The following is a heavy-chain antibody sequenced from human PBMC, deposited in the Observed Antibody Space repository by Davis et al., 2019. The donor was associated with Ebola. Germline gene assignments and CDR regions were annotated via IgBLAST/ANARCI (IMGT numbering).Heavy chain of an antibody. Sequence: SETLSLTCIVSGGSSSSYYWTWIRQPPGKGLEWIGYIYYSGSTNYNPSLKSRVTISVDTSKKQFSLKLSSVTAADTAVYYCARKSVYDAFDIWGQGTMVTVSS. CDR2: IYYSGST. CDR3: ARKSVYDAFDI. J-gene: IGHJ3*02. CDR1: GGSSSSYY. D-gene: IGHD3-16*01. V-gene: IGHV4-59*01.